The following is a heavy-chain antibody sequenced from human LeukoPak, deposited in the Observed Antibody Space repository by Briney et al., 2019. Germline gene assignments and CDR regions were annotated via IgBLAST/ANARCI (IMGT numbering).Heavy chain of an antibody. CDR1: GFTFSIHG. D-gene: IGHD2-2*01. Sequence: PGGSLRLSCAASGFTFSIHGMSWVRQAPGKGLEWGSFISASDGSTNYADSVKGRFTMSRDTSKNTLYLQMNSLRDDDTATYYCAKGRGSTSIYEYWGQGTLVTVSS. V-gene: IGHV3-23*01. CDR3: AKGRGSTSIYEY. CDR2: ISASDGST. J-gene: IGHJ4*02.